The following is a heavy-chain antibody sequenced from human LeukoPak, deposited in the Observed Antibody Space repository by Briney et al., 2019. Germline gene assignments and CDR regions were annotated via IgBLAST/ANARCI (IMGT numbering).Heavy chain of an antibody. CDR1: GYTFTDYY. CDR2: ISAYNGNT. CDR3: ARGRCSSSCSNWFDP. V-gene: IGHV1-18*04. Sequence: ASVKVSCKASGYTFTDYYIHWVRQAPGQGLEWMGWISAYNGNTNYAQKLQGRVTMTTDTSTSTAYMELRSLRSDDTAVYYCARGRCSSSCSNWFDPWAREPWSPSPQ. J-gene: IGHJ5*02. D-gene: IGHD6-13*01.